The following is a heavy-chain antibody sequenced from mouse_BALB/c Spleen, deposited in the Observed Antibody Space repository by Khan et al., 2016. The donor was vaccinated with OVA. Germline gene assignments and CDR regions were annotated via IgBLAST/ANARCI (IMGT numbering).Heavy chain of an antibody. CDR2: IWAGGRK. CDR3: AKDPPYYAMDY. Sequence: VELVESGPGLVAPSQSLSITCTVSGFSLTDYAVSWIRQPPGKGLEWLGVIWAGGRKSYNSALKSRLSISKDNSRSQVFLNMNSLQTDDTAMYYCAKDPPYYAMDYWGQGTSVTVSS. V-gene: IGHV2-6-5*01. CDR1: GFSLTDYA. J-gene: IGHJ4*01.